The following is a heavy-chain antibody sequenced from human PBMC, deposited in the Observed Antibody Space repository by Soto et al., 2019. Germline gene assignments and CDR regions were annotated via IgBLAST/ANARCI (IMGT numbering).Heavy chain of an antibody. D-gene: IGHD2-2*02. CDR3: AAGYCSSTSCYTGWDYDYGMDV. Sequence: GESLKISCKGSGYSFTSYWIGWVRQMPGKGLEWMGIIYPGDSDTRYSPSFQGQVTISADKSISTAYLQWSSLKASDTAMYYCAAGYCSSTSCYTGWDYDYGMDVWGQGTTVTVSS. J-gene: IGHJ6*02. V-gene: IGHV5-51*01. CDR2: IYPGDSDT. CDR1: GYSFTSYW.